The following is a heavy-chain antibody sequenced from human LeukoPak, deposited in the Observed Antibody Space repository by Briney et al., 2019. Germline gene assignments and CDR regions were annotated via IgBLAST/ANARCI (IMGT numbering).Heavy chain of an antibody. CDR1: GFTFSSYA. V-gene: IGHV3-30-3*02. D-gene: IGHD3-10*01. CDR2: ISYDGSNK. J-gene: IGHJ5*02. Sequence: PGGSLRLSCAASGFTFSSYAMHWVRQAPGKGLEWVAVISYDGSNKYYADSVKGRFTISRDNSKNTLYLQMNSLRAEDTAVYYCAKNGDVLGSESFPYYYGSGSYYPTPWGQGTLVTVSS. CDR3: AKNGDVLGSESFPYYYGSGSYYPTP.